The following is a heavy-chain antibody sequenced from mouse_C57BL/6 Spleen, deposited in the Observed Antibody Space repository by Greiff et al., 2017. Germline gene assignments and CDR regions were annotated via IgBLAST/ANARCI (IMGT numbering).Heavy chain of an antibody. Sequence: QVQLKESGAELARPGASVKLSCKASGYTFTSYGISWVKQRTGQGLEWIGEIYPRSGNTYYNEKFKGKATLTADKSSSTAYMELRSLTSEDSAVYFCARLDYDDAMDYWGQGTSVTVSS. J-gene: IGHJ4*01. D-gene: IGHD2-4*01. CDR1: GYTFTSYG. CDR2: IYPRSGNT. V-gene: IGHV1-81*01. CDR3: ARLDYDDAMDY.